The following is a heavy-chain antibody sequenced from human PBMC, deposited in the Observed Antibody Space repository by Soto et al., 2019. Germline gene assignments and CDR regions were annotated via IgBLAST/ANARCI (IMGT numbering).Heavy chain of an antibody. Sequence: PSETLSLTCTVSGGSISSYYWSWIRQPPGKGLEWIGYIYYSGSTNYNPSLKSRVTISVDTSKNQFSLKLSSVTAADTAVYYCAKIAARNWFDPWGQGTLVTVSS. V-gene: IGHV4-59*01. CDR2: IYYSGST. CDR1: GGSISSYY. J-gene: IGHJ5*02. D-gene: IGHD6-6*01. CDR3: AKIAARNWFDP.